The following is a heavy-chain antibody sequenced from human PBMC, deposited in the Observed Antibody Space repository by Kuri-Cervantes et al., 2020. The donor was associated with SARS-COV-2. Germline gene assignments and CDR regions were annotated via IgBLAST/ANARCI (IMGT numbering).Heavy chain of an antibody. CDR1: GGSISNNNYF. Sequence: GSLRLSCTVSGGSISNNNYFWAWIRQPPGKGLEWIGSIYYTGSTFYNPSLNSRVTISVDTSKNQFSLKLSSVTAADTAVYYCARVSIVATDYWGQGTLVTVSS. CDR3: ARVSIVATDY. D-gene: IGHD5-12*01. V-gene: IGHV4-39*07. CDR2: IYYTGST. J-gene: IGHJ4*02.